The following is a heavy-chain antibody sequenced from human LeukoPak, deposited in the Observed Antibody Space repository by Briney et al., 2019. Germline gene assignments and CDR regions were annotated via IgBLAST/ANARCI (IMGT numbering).Heavy chain of an antibody. J-gene: IGHJ4*02. CDR1: GFIFSNYG. V-gene: IGHV3-33*01. CDR3: ARAYYYDVSVTPDY. Sequence: GGSLRLSCVASGFIFSNYGMHWVRQAPGKGLEWVAVIWYDGSSEYYADSVKGRFTLSRDTSKNTLYLQMNSLRAEDTAVYYCARAYYYDVSVTPDYWGQGTLVTVSS. CDR2: IWYDGSSE. D-gene: IGHD3-22*01.